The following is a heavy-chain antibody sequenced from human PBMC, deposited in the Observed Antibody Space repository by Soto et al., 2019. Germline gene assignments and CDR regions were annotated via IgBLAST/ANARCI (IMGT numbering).Heavy chain of an antibody. V-gene: IGHV4-31*03. CDR2: IYYSGST. D-gene: IGHD1-26*01. Sequence: QVQLQESGPGLVKPSQTLSLPCTVSGGSISSGGYYWSWIRQHPGKCLEWIGYIYYSGSTYYNPSLKSRVTISVDTSKIQFSLKLSSVTAADTAVYYCARWVGATSFDYWGQGTLVTVSS. J-gene: IGHJ4*02. CDR1: GGSISSGGYY. CDR3: ARWVGATSFDY.